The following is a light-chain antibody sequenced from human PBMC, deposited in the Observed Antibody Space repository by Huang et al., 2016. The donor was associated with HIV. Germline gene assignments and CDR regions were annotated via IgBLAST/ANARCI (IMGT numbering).Light chain of an antibody. Sequence: DIVMTQSPDSLAVSLGERTTINCKSSQSVLYSSNNNNYLAWYQQKPGQPPKLLIYWASTRESGVPDRFSGSGSGTDFTLTISSLQAEDVAVYYCQQYYSTPRTFGGGTKVEIK. V-gene: IGKV4-1*01. J-gene: IGKJ4*01. CDR3: QQYYSTPRT. CDR1: QSVLYSSNNNNY. CDR2: WAS.